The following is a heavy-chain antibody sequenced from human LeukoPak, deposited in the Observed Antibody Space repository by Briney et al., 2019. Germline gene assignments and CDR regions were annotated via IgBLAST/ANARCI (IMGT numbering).Heavy chain of an antibody. Sequence: GATVKLSCKASGYTFTDYFIDWVQQATGKGLEWMEHVDPGDGEAVYADRFQRRFTFTADTSTGTVYMDVSSLTSDDSAVYYCAKVSSTLAAAGALSFDYWGQGTLVIVSS. CDR1: GYTFTDYF. J-gene: IGHJ4*02. CDR3: AKVSSTLAAAGALSFDY. D-gene: IGHD6-13*01. V-gene: IGHV1-69-2*01. CDR2: VDPGDGEA.